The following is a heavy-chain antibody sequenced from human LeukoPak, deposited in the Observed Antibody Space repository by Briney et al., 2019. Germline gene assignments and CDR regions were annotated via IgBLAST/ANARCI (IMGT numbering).Heavy chain of an antibody. CDR2: ISSSGSTI. J-gene: IGHJ4*02. CDR3: ARGLEYYDSSGLFDY. V-gene: IGHV3-48*03. D-gene: IGHD3-22*01. Sequence: SGGSLRLSCAASGFTFSSYEMNWVRQAPRKGLEWVSYISSSGSTIYYADSVKGRFTISRDNAKNSLYLQMNSLRAEDTAVYYCARGLEYYDSSGLFDYWGQGTLVTVSS. CDR1: GFTFSSYE.